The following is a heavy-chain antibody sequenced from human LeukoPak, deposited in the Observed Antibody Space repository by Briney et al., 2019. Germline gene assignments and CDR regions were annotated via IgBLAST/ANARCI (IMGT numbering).Heavy chain of an antibody. V-gene: IGHV3-53*01. CDR1: GFTVSSKD. Sequence: GGSLRLSCAASGFTVSSKDMSWVRQTLGKGLEWVSVIYSGGGTDYADSVKGRFTVSRDDSKNTLYLQMNSLRAEDTAVYYCARDPGSGWGFDYWGQGTLVTVSS. CDR2: IYSGGGT. J-gene: IGHJ4*02. CDR3: ARDPGSGWGFDY. D-gene: IGHD6-19*01.